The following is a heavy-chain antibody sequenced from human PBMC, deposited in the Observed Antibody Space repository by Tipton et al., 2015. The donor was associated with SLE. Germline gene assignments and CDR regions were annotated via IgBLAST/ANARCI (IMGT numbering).Heavy chain of an antibody. J-gene: IGHJ6*03. Sequence: TPSLTCTVSGGSISSYFWSWIRQPPGKGLEWIGRIYSSGSTKYNPSLKSRVTISVDRSKNQFSLNVSSVTAADTAVYYCAREGQSSTWYSDSMNYYYYMDVWGKGTTVTVSS. CDR2: IYSSGST. CDR1: GGSISSYF. V-gene: IGHV4-4*08. D-gene: IGHD6-13*01. CDR3: AREGQSSTWYSDSMNYYYYMDV.